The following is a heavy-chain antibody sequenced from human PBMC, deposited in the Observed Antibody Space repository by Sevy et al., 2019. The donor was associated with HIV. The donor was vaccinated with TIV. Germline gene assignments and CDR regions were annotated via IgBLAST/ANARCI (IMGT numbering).Heavy chain of an antibody. J-gene: IGHJ6*02. CDR2: IKGDGSEK. V-gene: IGHV3-7*03. CDR1: GFTVSQYW. CDR3: ARDCNSATCLWGLDV. Sequence: GGSLRLSCAASGFTVSQYWMTWVRQAPGKGPEWVANIKGDGSEKYYVDSVRGRFTISRDNAKNSLYLQMNSLRGEDTALYYCARDCNSATCLWGLDVWGQGTTVTVSS. D-gene: IGHD1-26*01.